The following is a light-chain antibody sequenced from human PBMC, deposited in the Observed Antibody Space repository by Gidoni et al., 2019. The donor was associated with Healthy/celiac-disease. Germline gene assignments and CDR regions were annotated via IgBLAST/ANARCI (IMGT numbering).Light chain of an antibody. CDR3: MQALQTPYT. CDR1: QSLLHSNGYNY. V-gene: IGKV2-28*01. CDR2: LGS. Sequence: DIVMTQSPLSLPVTPGEPASISCRSSQSLLHSNGYNYLDWYLQKPGQSPTLLIYLGSIRASGVPDRFSGSGSGTDFTLKISRVEAEDVGIYYCMQALQTPYTFGQGTKLEIK. J-gene: IGKJ2*01.